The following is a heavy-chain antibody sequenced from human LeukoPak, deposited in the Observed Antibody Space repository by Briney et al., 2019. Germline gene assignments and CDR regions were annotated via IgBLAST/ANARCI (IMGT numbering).Heavy chain of an antibody. V-gene: IGHV4-59*08. D-gene: IGHD6-19*01. CDR2: IYYSGST. Sequence: ASETLSLTCTVSGGSISSYYWSWIRQPPGKGLEWIGYIYYSGSTNYNPSLKSRVTISVDTSKNQFSLKLSSVTAADTAVYYCASNSGYSSGWYDVWGQGTLVTVSS. CDR1: GGSISSYY. J-gene: IGHJ4*02. CDR3: ASNSGYSSGWYDV.